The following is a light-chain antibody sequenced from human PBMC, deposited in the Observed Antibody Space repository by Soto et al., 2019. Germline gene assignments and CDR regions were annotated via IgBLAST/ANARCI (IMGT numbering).Light chain of an antibody. CDR1: QSVNSNY. J-gene: IGKJ1*01. Sequence: EIVLTQSPGTLSLSPGERATLSCRASQSVNSNYLAWYQQKPGQAPRVLIYGASSRATGIPDRFSGSGSGTDFTLTISRLEPEDFAVYYCQQYGSSHLTFGQGTKVDIK. CDR2: GAS. CDR3: QQYGSSHLT. V-gene: IGKV3-20*01.